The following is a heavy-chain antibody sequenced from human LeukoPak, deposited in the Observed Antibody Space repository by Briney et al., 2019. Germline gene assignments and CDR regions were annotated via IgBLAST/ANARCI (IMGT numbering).Heavy chain of an antibody. V-gene: IGHV3-48*01. CDR2: ISSSGSTI. Sequence: GGSLRLSCAASGFTFSSYDMNWVRQAPGKGLEWVSYISSSGSTIYYADSVRGRFTISRDNSKNTLFLQMNSLRVEDTAVYYCARDLLEPEMAAWGLGTLVTVSS. J-gene: IGHJ5*02. D-gene: IGHD5-24*01. CDR3: ARDLLEPEMAA. CDR1: GFTFSSYD.